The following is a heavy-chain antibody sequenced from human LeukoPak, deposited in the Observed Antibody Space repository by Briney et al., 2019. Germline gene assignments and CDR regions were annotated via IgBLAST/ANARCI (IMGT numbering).Heavy chain of an antibody. CDR1: GFTFSSYA. CDR2: ISIGGST. Sequence: GGSLRLSCAASGFTFSSYAMSWVRQAPGKGLKWVSDISIGGSTYYTDSVKGRFTISRDNSKNTLHLQMNSLRAEDTAVYYCAKVRDGYNTGFDYWGQGTLVTVSS. J-gene: IGHJ4*02. V-gene: IGHV3-23*01. CDR3: AKVRDGYNTGFDY. D-gene: IGHD5-24*01.